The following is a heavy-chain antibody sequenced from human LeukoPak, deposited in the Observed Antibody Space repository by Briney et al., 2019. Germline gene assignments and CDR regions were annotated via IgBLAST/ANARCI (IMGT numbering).Heavy chain of an antibody. D-gene: IGHD3-10*01. CDR3: AKGNYGSGREY. J-gene: IGHJ4*02. CDR2: IYPGDSDT. CDR1: GYIYTSYW. Sequence: GESLKISCNSSGYIYTSYWIGWVRQMPGKGLEWMGIIYPGDSDTRYSPSFQGQVTISADKSISTAYLQWSSLQASDTAMYYCAKGNYGSGREYWGQGTLVTVSS. V-gene: IGHV5-51*01.